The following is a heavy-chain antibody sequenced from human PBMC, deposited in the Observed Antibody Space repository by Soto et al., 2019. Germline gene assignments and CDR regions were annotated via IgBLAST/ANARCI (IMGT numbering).Heavy chain of an antibody. V-gene: IGHV3-23*01. CDR3: ARESKRYGGQYLPE. CDR1: GFTFKYYA. J-gene: IGHJ1*01. D-gene: IGHD3-16*01. CDR2: ISGSGDKT. Sequence: EVQLLQSGGGLAQPGTSLRLSCAASGFTFKYYAMTWVRQAPGKGLEWVSTISGSGDKTDYADSVKGRFRVSRDNSKNTLYLQIDSLRDDDTALYYCARESKRYGGQYLPEWGQGTVVTVSS.